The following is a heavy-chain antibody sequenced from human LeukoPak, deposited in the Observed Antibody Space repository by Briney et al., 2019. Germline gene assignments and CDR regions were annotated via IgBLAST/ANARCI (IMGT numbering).Heavy chain of an antibody. V-gene: IGHV3-21*01. CDR3: ARAQRSSSWETAEHFQH. D-gene: IGHD6-13*01. J-gene: IGHJ1*01. Sequence: GGSLRLSCAASGFTFSSYTMNWVRQGPGKGLEWVSSISRSSNYIYYTDSVRGRFTISRDDAKDSLYLQMISLRVEDTAVYYCARAQRSSSWETAEHFQHWGQGTLVTVSS. CDR2: ISRSSNYI. CDR1: GFTFSSYT.